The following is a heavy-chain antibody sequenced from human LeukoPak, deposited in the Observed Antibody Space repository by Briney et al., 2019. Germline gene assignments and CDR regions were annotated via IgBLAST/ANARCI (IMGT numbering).Heavy chain of an antibody. Sequence: GGSLRLSCAASGFTFSSYWMHRVRQAPGKGLVWVSRINSDGSTTSYADSVKGRFTVSRDNTKSTLYLQMNSLRAEDTAVYYRARDLGYSGNWGQGTLVTVSS. D-gene: IGHD1-26*01. CDR1: GFTFSSYW. V-gene: IGHV3-74*01. CDR3: ARDLGYSGN. CDR2: INSDGSTT. J-gene: IGHJ4*02.